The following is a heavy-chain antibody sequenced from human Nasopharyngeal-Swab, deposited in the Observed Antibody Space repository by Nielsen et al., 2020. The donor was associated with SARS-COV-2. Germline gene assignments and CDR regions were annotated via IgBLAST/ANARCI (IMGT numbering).Heavy chain of an antibody. V-gene: IGHV4-61*08. CDR2: IYYSGST. CDR1: GGSISSGGYY. J-gene: IGHJ6*03. Sequence: GSLRLSCAVSGGSISSGGYYWSWIRQPPGKGLEWIGYIYYSGSTNYNPSLKSRVTISVDTSKNQFSLKLSSVTAADTAVYYCARGDYDFWSGYSGPYYYYYMDVWGKGTTVTVSS. D-gene: IGHD3-3*01. CDR3: ARGDYDFWSGYSGPYYYYYMDV.